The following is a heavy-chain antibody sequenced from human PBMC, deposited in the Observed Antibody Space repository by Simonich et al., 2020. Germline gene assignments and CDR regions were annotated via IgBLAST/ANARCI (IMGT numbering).Heavy chain of an antibody. V-gene: IGHV1-2*07. CDR3: ARDRAARYYYYYYMDV. CDR2: INPNSGGT. J-gene: IGHJ6*03. D-gene: IGHD6-6*01. Sequence: QVQLVQSGAEVKKPGASVKVSCKASGYTFTGYYMHWVRPAPGQGLEWVGWINPNSGGTNTAHKFQGRVTLTRDTSISTAYMGRSRLRSDDTAVYYCARDRAARYYYYYYMDVWGKGTTVTVSS. CDR1: GYTFTGYY.